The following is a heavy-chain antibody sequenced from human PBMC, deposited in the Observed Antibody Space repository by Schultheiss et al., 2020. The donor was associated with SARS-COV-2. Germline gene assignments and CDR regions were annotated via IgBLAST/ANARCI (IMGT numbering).Heavy chain of an antibody. CDR1: GFTFSRYG. D-gene: IGHD1-26*01. CDR2: IWYDGSNK. J-gene: IGHJ4*02. V-gene: IGHV3-33*01. Sequence: GGSLRLSCAASGFTFSRYGMHWVRQAPGKGLEWVAIIWYDGSNKYYVDSVKGRFTISRDNSKNKLYLQMNSLRAEDTAVYYCARARGGVGATLVSAFDYWGQGTLVTVSS. CDR3: ARARGGVGATLVSAFDY.